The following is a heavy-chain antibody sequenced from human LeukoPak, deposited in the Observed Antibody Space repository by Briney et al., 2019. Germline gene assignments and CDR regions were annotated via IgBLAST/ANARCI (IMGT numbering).Heavy chain of an antibody. CDR2: ISGSGGST. Sequence: GGSLRLSCAASGFTFSSYAMSWVRQAPGKGLEWVSAISGSGGSTYYADSVKGRFTISRDNSKNTLYLQMSSLRAEDTAVYYCAKGTGYSGYDSTEGYWGQGTLVTVSS. V-gene: IGHV3-23*01. CDR3: AKGTGYSGYDSTEGY. J-gene: IGHJ4*02. CDR1: GFTFSSYA. D-gene: IGHD5-12*01.